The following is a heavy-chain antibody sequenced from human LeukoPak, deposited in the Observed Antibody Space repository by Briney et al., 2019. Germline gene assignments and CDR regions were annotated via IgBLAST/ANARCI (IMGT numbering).Heavy chain of an antibody. Sequence: GGSLRLSCAASGFTVSSNYMSWVRQAPGKGLKWVSVIYSGGSTYYADSVKGRFTISRDNSKNTLYLQMNSLRAEDTAVYYCARGSYSSGWTDFDYWGQGTLVTVSS. J-gene: IGHJ4*02. CDR2: IYSGGST. V-gene: IGHV3-53*01. D-gene: IGHD6-19*01. CDR1: GFTVSSNY. CDR3: ARGSYSSGWTDFDY.